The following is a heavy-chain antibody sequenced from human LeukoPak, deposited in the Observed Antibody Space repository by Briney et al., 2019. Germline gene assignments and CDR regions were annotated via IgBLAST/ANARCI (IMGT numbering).Heavy chain of an antibody. Sequence: GASVKVSCKASGYTFTRYYMHWVRQAPGQGLEWMGWINPNSGGTNYAQKFQGRATMTRDMSTSTVYMELSSLRSEDTAVYYCARGGWELRRALDYRGQGTLVTVSS. J-gene: IGHJ4*02. CDR3: ARGGWELRRALDY. V-gene: IGHV1-2*02. CDR1: GYTFTRYY. D-gene: IGHD1-26*01. CDR2: INPNSGGT.